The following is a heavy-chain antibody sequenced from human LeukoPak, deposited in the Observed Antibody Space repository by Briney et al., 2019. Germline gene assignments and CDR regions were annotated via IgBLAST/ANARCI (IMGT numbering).Heavy chain of an antibody. D-gene: IGHD5-18*01. CDR2: ISYDGSNK. CDR1: GFTFSSYG. J-gene: IGHJ6*03. CDR3: AKEGTKAMASYYYMDV. V-gene: IGHV3-30*18. Sequence: PGGSLRLSCAASGFTFSSYGMHWVRQAPGKGLEWVAVISYDGSNKYYADSVKGRFTISRDNSKNTLYLQMNSLRAEDTAVYYCAKEGTKAMASYYYMDVWGKGTTVTVSS.